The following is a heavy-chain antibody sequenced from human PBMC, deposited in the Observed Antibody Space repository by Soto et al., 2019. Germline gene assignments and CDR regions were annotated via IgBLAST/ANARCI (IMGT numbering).Heavy chain of an antibody. CDR1: GFTFSSYW. Sequence: GGSLRLSCAASGFTFSSYWMHWVRQAPGKGLVWVSRINSDGSSTSYADSVKGRFTISRDNAKSTLYLQMNSLRAEDTAVYYCASGLYYDFWSGPLYYYYYGMDVWGQGTTVTVSS. CDR2: INSDGSST. V-gene: IGHV3-74*01. CDR3: ASGLYYDFWSGPLYYYYYGMDV. J-gene: IGHJ6*02. D-gene: IGHD3-3*01.